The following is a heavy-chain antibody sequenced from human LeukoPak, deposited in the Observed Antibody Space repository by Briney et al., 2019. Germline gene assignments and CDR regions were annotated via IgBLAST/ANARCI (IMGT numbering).Heavy chain of an antibody. CDR1: GFSVTSNH. D-gene: IGHD6-6*01. V-gene: IGHV3-66*01. CDR3: ARDRSSYYFDY. CDR2: IYTGGTT. Sequence: GGSLRLSCAASGFSVTSNHMNWDRQAPGKGLEWVSIIYTGGTTHYADSLNDRFTISRDDSINTLYLQMNSLRAEDTAVYYCARDRSSYYFDYWGQGTLVTVSS. J-gene: IGHJ4*02.